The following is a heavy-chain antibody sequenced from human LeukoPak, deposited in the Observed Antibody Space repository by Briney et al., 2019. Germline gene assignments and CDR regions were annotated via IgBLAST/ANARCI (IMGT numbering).Heavy chain of an antibody. CDR2: IKSDGGT. D-gene: IGHD3-22*01. Sequence: GGSLRLSCAASGFTFTTYWIHWVRQAPGKGLVWVSRIKSDGGTNYADSVKGRFTISRDNAKKTVSLQMNSLRPEDTGVYYCARAPSEIGGYYPEYFRHWGQGTLVTVSS. CDR1: GFTFTTYW. J-gene: IGHJ1*01. CDR3: ARAPSEIGGYYPEYFRH. V-gene: IGHV3-74*01.